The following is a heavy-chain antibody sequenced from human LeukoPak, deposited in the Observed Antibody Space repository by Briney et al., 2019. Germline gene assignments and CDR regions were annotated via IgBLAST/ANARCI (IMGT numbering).Heavy chain of an antibody. V-gene: IGHV3-20*04. CDR3: ARDLTTPPYNWFDP. Sequence: SGGSLRLSCAAPGFTFDDYGMSWVRQAPGKGLEWVSGINWNGGSTGYADSVKGRFTISRDNAKNSLYLQMNSLRAEDTALYYCARDLTTPPYNWFDPWGQGTLVIVSS. CDR2: INWNGGST. D-gene: IGHD4/OR15-4a*01. CDR1: GFTFDDYG. J-gene: IGHJ5*02.